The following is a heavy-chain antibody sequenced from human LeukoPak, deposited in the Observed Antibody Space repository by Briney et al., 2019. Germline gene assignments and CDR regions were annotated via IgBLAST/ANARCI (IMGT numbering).Heavy chain of an antibody. D-gene: IGHD5-24*01. CDR1: GFTFRTYG. CDR2: IWYDGSNK. J-gene: IGHJ4*02. Sequence: GGSLRLSCAASGFTFRTYGMHWVRQAPGKGLEWVAVIWYDGSNKYYADSVKGRFTISRDNSKNTLYLQMNTLRAEDTALYYCARKRGDGYNPEDHWGQGTLVTVSS. V-gene: IGHV3-33*01. CDR3: ARKRGDGYNPEDH.